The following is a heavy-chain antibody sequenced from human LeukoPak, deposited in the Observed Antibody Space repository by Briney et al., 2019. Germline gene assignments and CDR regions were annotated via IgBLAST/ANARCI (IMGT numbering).Heavy chain of an antibody. Sequence: GGSLILSCAASGFTFSSYAMNWVRQAPGKGLEWVSAISSSGSSTYYADSVKGRSTISRDNSKNTLYLQMNSLRAEDTAVYYCAKDRGQLVPKYNWFDPWGQGTLVTVSS. D-gene: IGHD6-6*01. CDR1: GFTFSSYA. CDR2: ISSSGSST. V-gene: IGHV3-23*01. J-gene: IGHJ5*02. CDR3: AKDRGQLVPKYNWFDP.